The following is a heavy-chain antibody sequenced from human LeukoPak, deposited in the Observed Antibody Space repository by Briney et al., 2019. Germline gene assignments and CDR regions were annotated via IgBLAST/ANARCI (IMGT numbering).Heavy chain of an antibody. CDR3: ARELIVVIPAAKGEYNWFDP. Sequence: SQTLSLTCTVSGGSISSGGYYWSWSRQHPGKGLEWIGYIYYSGSTYYNPSLKSRVTISVDTSKNQFSLKLSSVTAADTAVYYCARELIVVIPAAKGEYNWFDPWGQGTLVTVSS. J-gene: IGHJ5*02. CDR1: GGSISSGGYY. CDR2: IYYSGST. D-gene: IGHD2-2*01. V-gene: IGHV4-31*03.